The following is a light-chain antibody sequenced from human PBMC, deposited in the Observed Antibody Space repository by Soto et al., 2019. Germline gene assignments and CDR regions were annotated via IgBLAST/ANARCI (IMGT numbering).Light chain of an antibody. J-gene: IGKJ2*01. Sequence: EIVMTQSPATLSVYPGERATLSCRASQSVSSNLAWYQQKPDQAPSLLIYGASTRATGIPARFSGSGSGTEFTLTISSLQSEDFAVYYCQQDNNWPPITFGQGTKLEIK. CDR2: GAS. CDR1: QSVSSN. CDR3: QQDNNWPPIT. V-gene: IGKV3-15*01.